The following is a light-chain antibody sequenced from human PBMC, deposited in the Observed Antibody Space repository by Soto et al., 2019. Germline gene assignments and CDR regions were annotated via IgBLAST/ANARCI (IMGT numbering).Light chain of an antibody. CDR2: GAT. CDR1: QSVTSNY. Sequence: EIVLTQSPGTLSLSPGEIATLSFRASQSVTSNYLAWYQQKPRQAPRLLIYGATNRATGNPDRLSGSVSGADFTLTVSRRESEDFAVYYCKQYGRSPIFTFGPATKVDI. V-gene: IGKV3-20*01. CDR3: KQYGRSPIFT. J-gene: IGKJ3*01.